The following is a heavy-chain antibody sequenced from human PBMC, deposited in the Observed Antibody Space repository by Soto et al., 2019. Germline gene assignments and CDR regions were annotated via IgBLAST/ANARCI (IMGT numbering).Heavy chain of an antibody. CDR1: GGTFSSYA. CDR3: ARPPHTARSPMIVVDYFDY. V-gene: IGHV1-69*13. CDR2: IIPIFGTA. D-gene: IGHD3-22*01. Sequence: ASVKVSCKASGGTFSSYAISWVRQAPGQGLEWMGGIIPIFGTANYAQKFQGRVTITADESTSTAYMELSSLRSEDTAVYYCARPPHTARSPMIVVDYFDYWGQGTLVTVSS. J-gene: IGHJ4*02.